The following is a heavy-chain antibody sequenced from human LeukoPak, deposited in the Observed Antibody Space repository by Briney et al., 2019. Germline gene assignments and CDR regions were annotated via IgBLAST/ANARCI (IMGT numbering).Heavy chain of an antibody. CDR1: GYTFTSYD. J-gene: IGHJ4*02. Sequence: ASVKVSCKASGYTFTSYDINWVRQATGQGLEWKGWMNPNSGNTGYAQKFQGRVTMTRNTSISTAYMELSSLRSEDTAVYYCARRNTAVVAGLDYWGQGTLVTVSS. CDR2: MNPNSGNT. CDR3: ARRNTAVVAGLDY. V-gene: IGHV1-8*01. D-gene: IGHD5-18*01.